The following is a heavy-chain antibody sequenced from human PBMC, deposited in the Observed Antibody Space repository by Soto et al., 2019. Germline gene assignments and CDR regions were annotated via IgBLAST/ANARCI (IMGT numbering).Heavy chain of an antibody. CDR3: ARDGYYSTDGMDV. V-gene: IGHV3-30*19. J-gene: IGHJ6*02. Sequence: LRLSCVASGFTFSNFGMHWVRQAPGKGLEWVAVISYDGSNKYYADSVKGRFTISRDNSKNTLYLQMNSLRAEDTAVYYCARDGYYSTDGMDVWGQGTTVTVSS. CDR2: ISYDGSNK. D-gene: IGHD3-22*01. CDR1: GFTFSNFG.